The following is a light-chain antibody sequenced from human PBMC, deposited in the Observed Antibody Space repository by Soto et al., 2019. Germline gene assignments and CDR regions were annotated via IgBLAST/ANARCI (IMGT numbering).Light chain of an antibody. CDR1: QSVSSN. V-gene: IGKV3-15*01. Sequence: EIVMTQSPATLSVSPGERATLSCRASQSVSSNLAWYQQKPGQAPRLLIYGASTRATGIPARFSGSGSGTEFTLAISSLQSVDYAVYYCQKYSNYAPLTFGGGTMV. J-gene: IGKJ4*01. CDR3: QKYSNYAPLT. CDR2: GAS.